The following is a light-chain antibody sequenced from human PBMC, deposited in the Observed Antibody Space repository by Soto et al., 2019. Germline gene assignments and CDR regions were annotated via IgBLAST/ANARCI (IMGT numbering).Light chain of an antibody. J-gene: IGLJ1*01. V-gene: IGLV2-8*01. CDR2: EVN. CDR3: SSYAGSSNV. CDR1: SSDVGGYNY. Sequence: QSVLTQPPSASGSPGQSVAISCTGTSSDVGGYNYVSWYQQHPGKAPKLMIYEVNKRPSGVPDRFSGSKSGNTASLTVSGLQAEDEADYYCSSYAGSSNVFGTGIKVT.